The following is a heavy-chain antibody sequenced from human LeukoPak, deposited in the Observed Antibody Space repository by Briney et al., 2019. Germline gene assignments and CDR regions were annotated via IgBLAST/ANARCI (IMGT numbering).Heavy chain of an antibody. J-gene: IGHJ4*02. D-gene: IGHD4-17*01. V-gene: IGHV1-69*13. CDR1: GGTFSSYA. CDR3: CGYGDYDDY. CDR2: IIPIFGAA. Sequence: ASVKVSCKASGGTFSSYAISWVRQAPGQGLEWMGGIIPIFGAANYAQKFQGRVTITADESTSTAYMELSSLRSEDTAVYYCCGYGDYDDYWGQGTLVTVSS.